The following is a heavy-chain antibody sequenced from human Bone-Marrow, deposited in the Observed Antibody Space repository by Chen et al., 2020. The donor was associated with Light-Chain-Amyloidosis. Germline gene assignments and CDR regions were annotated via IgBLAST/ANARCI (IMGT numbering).Heavy chain of an antibody. CDR1: GYTFTSYG. J-gene: IGHJ4*02. V-gene: IGHV1-18*04. CDR3: ARDLPSYSPRRLITIFGVAARPFDY. D-gene: IGHD3-3*01. Sequence: QVQLVQSGAEVKKPGASVKVSCKASGYTFTSYGISWVRQAPGQGLEWMGWISAYNGNTNYAQKLQGRVTMTTDTSTSTAYMELRSLRSDDTAVYYCARDLPSYSPRRLITIFGVAARPFDYWGQGTLVTVSS. CDR2: ISAYNGNT.